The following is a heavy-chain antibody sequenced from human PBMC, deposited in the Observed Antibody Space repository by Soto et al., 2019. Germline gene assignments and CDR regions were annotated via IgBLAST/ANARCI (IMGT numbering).Heavy chain of an antibody. V-gene: IGHV1-18*01. D-gene: IGHD5-18*01. J-gene: IGHJ6*02. CDR1: GYTFTSYF. CDR3: ARELQLRAAHGVDV. CDR2: ISAYNGNT. Sequence: SANVSCNASGYTFTSYFISWPRQAPGQGLEWMGWISAYNGNTNCAQKLQGRVTMTTDTSTSTAYMELRSLRSDDTAVYYCARELQLRAAHGVDVWGQASRVTVSS.